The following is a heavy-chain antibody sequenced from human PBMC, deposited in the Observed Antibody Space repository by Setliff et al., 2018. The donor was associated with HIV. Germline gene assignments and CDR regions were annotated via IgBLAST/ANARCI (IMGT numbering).Heavy chain of an antibody. CDR1: GFPFSSFW. CDR3: AREVYRSPSFNY. D-gene: IGHD4-4*01. J-gene: IGHJ4*01. V-gene: IGHV3-7*03. Sequence: QPGGSLRLSCEASGFPFSSFWMSWVRQAPGKGLEWVANIKQDGRDKYYVDSVKDRFTISRDNTRMSLYLEMSSLRADDTAVYYCAREVYRSPSFNYWGHGVLVTVSS. CDR2: IKQDGRDK.